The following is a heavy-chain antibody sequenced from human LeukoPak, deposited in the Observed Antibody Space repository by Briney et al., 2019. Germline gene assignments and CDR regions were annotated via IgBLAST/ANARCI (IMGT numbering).Heavy chain of an antibody. CDR1: GFIFSRYA. J-gene: IGHJ6*02. CDR2: INTDGYTT. Sequence: GESLRLSCAASGFIFSRYAIHWVRQAPGKGPEFVSAINTDGYTTYYANSVEGRFTISRDNSKNTLYLQMGSLRAEDMAVYYCARAGYSYGIWGMGMDVWGQGPTVTVSS. D-gene: IGHD5-18*01. CDR3: ARAGYSYGIWGMGMDV. V-gene: IGHV3-64*01.